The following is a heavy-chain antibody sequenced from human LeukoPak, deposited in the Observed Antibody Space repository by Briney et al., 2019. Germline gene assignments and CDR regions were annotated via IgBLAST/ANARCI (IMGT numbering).Heavy chain of an antibody. Sequence: SETLSLTCTVSGGSISSYYWSWIRPPPGKGLEWIGYIYYSGSTNYNPSLKSRVTISVDTSKNQFSLKLSSVTAADTAVYYCARHRRWLQRYYFDYWGQGTLVTVSS. CDR2: IYYSGST. D-gene: IGHD5-24*01. CDR1: GGSISSYY. CDR3: ARHRRWLQRYYFDY. J-gene: IGHJ4*02. V-gene: IGHV4-59*08.